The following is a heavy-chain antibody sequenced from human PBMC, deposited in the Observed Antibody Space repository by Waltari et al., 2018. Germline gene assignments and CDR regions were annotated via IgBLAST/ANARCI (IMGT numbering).Heavy chain of an antibody. Sequence: QVQLVESGGGVVQPGRSLRLSCAASGFTFSSYAMHWVRQAPGKGLEWVAVRSYEGSNKYYAGSVKGRFTISRDNSKTTLYLQRNSLRAEDTAVYYCARDSGPRLYSSSWYFRYWGQGTLVTVSS. CDR1: GFTFSSYA. V-gene: IGHV3-30-3*01. CDR2: RSYEGSNK. CDR3: ARDSGPRLYSSSWYFRY. J-gene: IGHJ4*02. D-gene: IGHD6-13*01.